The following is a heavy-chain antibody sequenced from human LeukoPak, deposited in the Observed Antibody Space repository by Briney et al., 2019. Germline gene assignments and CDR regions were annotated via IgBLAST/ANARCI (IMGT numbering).Heavy chain of an antibody. D-gene: IGHD1-26*01. Sequence: PSETLSLTCTVSGASISSNNYYWGWVRQPPGKGQEWIGNIYSSGNTYYNASLKSRVTIYIDTSKNQFSLNLSSVTAADTAVYYCAKSGGSGLIDYWGQGTLVTVSS. CDR3: AKSGGSGLIDY. CDR2: IYSSGNT. J-gene: IGHJ4*02. V-gene: IGHV4-39*01. CDR1: GASISSNNYY.